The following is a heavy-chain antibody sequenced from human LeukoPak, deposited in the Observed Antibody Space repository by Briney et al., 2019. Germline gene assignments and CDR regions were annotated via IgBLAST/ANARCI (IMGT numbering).Heavy chain of an antibody. CDR2: ISGSGGST. V-gene: IGHV3-23*01. D-gene: IGHD6-19*01. CDR3: ASVSGWWSPEYDAFDI. Sequence: PGGSLRLSCAASGFTFSSYAMSWVRQAPGKGLEWVSAISGSGGSTYYADSVKGRFTISRDNSKNTLYLQMNSLRAEDTAVYYCASVSGWWSPEYDAFDIWGQGTMVTVSS. CDR1: GFTFSSYA. J-gene: IGHJ3*02.